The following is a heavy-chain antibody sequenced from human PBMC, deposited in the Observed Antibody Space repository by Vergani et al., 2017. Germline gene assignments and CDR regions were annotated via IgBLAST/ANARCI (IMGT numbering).Heavy chain of an antibody. J-gene: IGHJ6*02. V-gene: IGHV3-43*01. D-gene: IGHD3-10*01. CDR2: ISWDGGST. Sequence: EVQLVESGGVVVQPGGSLRLSCAASGFTFDDYTMHWVRQAPGKGLEWVSLISWDGGSTYYADSVKGRFTISRDNSKNSLYLQMNSLRTEDTALYYCAKDNYGSGSYLGGMDVWGQGTTVTVSS. CDR3: AKDNYGSGSYLGGMDV. CDR1: GFTFDDYT.